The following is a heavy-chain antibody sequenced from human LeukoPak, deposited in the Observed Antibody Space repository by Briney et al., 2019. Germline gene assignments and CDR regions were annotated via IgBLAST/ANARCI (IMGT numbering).Heavy chain of an antibody. J-gene: IGHJ4*02. CDR3: ARSDGDYFPFDY. CDR1: GGSISSSNW. D-gene: IGHD4-17*01. Sequence: PSETLSLTCAVSGGSISSSNWWSWVRQPPGKGLEWIGEIYHSGSTNYSPSLKSRVTISVDKSKNQFSLKLSSVTAADTAVYYCARSDGDYFPFDYWGQGTLVTVSS. V-gene: IGHV4-4*02. CDR2: IYHSGST.